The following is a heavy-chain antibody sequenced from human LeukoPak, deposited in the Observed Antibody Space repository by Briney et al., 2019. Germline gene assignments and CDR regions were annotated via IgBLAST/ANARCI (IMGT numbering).Heavy chain of an antibody. CDR1: GGSISSYY. J-gene: IGHJ4*02. Sequence: PSETLPLTCTVSGGSISSYYWSWIRQPPGKGLEWIGYIYYSGSTNYNPSLKSRVTISEDTSKNQFSLKLSSVTAADTAVYYCARYYYDTPFDYWGQGTLVTVSS. CDR2: IYYSGST. D-gene: IGHD3-22*01. CDR3: ARYYYDTPFDY. V-gene: IGHV4-59*08.